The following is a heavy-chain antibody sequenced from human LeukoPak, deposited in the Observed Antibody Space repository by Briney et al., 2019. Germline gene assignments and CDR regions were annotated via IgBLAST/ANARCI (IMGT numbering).Heavy chain of an antibody. CDR3: VRGITIFGVVGRTDS. Sequence: ASVKVSCKASGYAFTAFYVHWVRQAPGQGPEWMGRINTNSGGTVYAQKFRGRVTMTRDTSRSTAYMQLSKLRYDDTTVYYCVRGITIFGVVGRTDSWGQGTLVTVSS. CDR2: INTNSGGT. V-gene: IGHV1-2*06. D-gene: IGHD3-3*01. CDR1: GYAFTAFY. J-gene: IGHJ5*01.